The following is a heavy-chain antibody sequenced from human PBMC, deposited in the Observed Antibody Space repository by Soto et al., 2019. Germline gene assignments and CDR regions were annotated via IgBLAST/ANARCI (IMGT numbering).Heavy chain of an antibody. D-gene: IGHD3-3*01. CDR2: ISSSSSYI. Sequence: GGSLRLSCAASGFTFSSYSMNWVRQAPGKGLEWVSSISSSSSYIYYADSVKGRFTISRDNAKNSLYLQMNSLRAEDTAVYYCARDPTNYDFWSGYETTPRGAYNWFDPWGQGTLVTVSS. CDR1: GFTFSSYS. J-gene: IGHJ5*02. V-gene: IGHV3-21*01. CDR3: ARDPTNYDFWSGYETTPRGAYNWFDP.